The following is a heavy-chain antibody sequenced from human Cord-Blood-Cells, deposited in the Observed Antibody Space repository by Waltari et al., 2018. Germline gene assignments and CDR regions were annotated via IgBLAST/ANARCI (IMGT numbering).Heavy chain of an antibody. V-gene: IGHV3-53*01. D-gene: IGHD3-3*01. CDR1: GLTVSSNY. J-gene: IGHJ5*02. Sequence: EVQLVESGGGLIQPGGSLRLSCAASGLTVSSNYMNWFRQAPGKGLGLVSVIYSGGSTYYADSVKGRFTISRDNSKNTLYLQMNSLRAEDTVVYYCARSFRFLEWLGWFDPWGQGTLVTVSS. CDR2: IYSGGST. CDR3: ARSFRFLEWLGWFDP.